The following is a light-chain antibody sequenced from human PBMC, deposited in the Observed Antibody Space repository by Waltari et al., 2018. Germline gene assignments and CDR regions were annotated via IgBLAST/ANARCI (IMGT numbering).Light chain of an antibody. V-gene: IGLV2-14*03. CDR2: NVS. CDR3: SSYTSTNTFGL. Sequence: QSALTQPASVSGSPGQSITISCTGTTSDVGGYNSVSWYQQHPGKAPKLRIHNVSNRPSGVSNRFSGSKSGNTASLTISGLQAEDEAVYYCSSYTSTNTFGLFGGGTKLTVL. CDR1: TSDVGGYNS. J-gene: IGLJ3*02.